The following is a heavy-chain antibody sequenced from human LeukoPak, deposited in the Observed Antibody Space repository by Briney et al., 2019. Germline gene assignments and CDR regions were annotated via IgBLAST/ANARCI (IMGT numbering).Heavy chain of an antibody. J-gene: IGHJ4*02. Sequence: GGSLRLSCAASGFTFTNAWMNWVRQAPGKGLEWVGRIKNKTDGGTTEYAAPVKGRFTISRDDSKNTLYLKMNSLKTEDTAVYYCSTHPPWGIHRDAYFFDSWGQGTLVTVSS. CDR2: IKNKTDGGTT. D-gene: IGHD3-16*02. V-gene: IGHV3-15*01. CDR3: STHPPWGIHRDAYFFDS. CDR1: GFTFTNAW.